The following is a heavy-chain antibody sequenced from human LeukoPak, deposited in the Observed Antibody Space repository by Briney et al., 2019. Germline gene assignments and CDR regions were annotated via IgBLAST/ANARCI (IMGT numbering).Heavy chain of an antibody. CDR1: GGSITNYY. J-gene: IGHJ5*02. CDR3: ARKAAAGIPPLYNWFDP. D-gene: IGHD6-13*01. Sequence: SETLSLTCTVSGGSITNYYGSWIRQPPGGGLEWRGHIYYTGSTNYNPSLRSRVTISVDTSKTQLSLKLTSVAPADTAVYYCARKAAAGIPPLYNWFDPWGQGTLVTVSA. V-gene: IGHV4-59*01. CDR2: IYYTGST.